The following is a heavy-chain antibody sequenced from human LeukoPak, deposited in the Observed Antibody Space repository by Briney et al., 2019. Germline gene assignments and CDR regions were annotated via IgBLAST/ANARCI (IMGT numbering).Heavy chain of an antibody. CDR1: GYIFTGYY. D-gene: IGHD4-23*01. V-gene: IGHV1-2*02. J-gene: IGHJ4*02. CDR2: INPNSGGT. Sequence: ASVKVSCKASGYIFTGYYMHWVRQAPGQGLEWMGWINPNSGGTNYAQKFQGRVTMTRDTSISTAYMELSRLRSDDTAVYYCARDQTTVVTVPTGYWGQGTLVTVSS. CDR3: ARDQTTVVTVPTGY.